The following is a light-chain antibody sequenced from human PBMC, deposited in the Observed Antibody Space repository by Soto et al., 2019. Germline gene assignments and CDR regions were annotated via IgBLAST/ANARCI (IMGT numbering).Light chain of an antibody. CDR1: QDISNY. Sequence: DIQMTQSPSSLSAFVGDRVTLTCQASQDISNYLNWYQQKPGKAPTLLIYDASDLKTGVPSRFSGGGSGTDFTFTISSLQPEDIATYYCKQYEDLPATFGPGTKVNI. J-gene: IGKJ3*01. CDR2: DAS. CDR3: KQYEDLPAT. V-gene: IGKV1-33*01.